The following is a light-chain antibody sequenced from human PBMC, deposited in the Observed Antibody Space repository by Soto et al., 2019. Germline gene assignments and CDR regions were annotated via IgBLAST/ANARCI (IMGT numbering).Light chain of an antibody. J-gene: IGLJ2*01. V-gene: IGLV9-49*01. Sequence: QPVLTQPPSASASLGASVTLTCTLSSGYSDYKVEWYQQRPGKGPRFVMRVGTGEIVGSKGDGIPDRFSVLGSGLNRNLTIKNIQEEDEGDYHCGADHGSGSNFVVVFGGGTKVTVL. CDR1: SGYSDYK. CDR3: GADHGSGSNFVVV. CDR2: VGTGEIVG.